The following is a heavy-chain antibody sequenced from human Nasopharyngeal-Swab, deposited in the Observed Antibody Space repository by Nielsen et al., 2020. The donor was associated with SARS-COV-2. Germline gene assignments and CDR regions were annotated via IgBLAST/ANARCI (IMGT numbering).Heavy chain of an antibody. CDR1: GYTFTSYG. CDR2: ISAYNGNT. Sequence: ASVKVSCKASGYTFTSYGISWVRQAPGQGLEWMGWISAYNGNTNYAQKFQGRVTITADKSTSTAYMELSSLRSEDTAVYYCAREESIRGYSGYDPYYMDVWGKGTTVTVSS. CDR3: AREESIRGYSGYDPYYMDV. D-gene: IGHD5-12*01. V-gene: IGHV1-18*01. J-gene: IGHJ6*03.